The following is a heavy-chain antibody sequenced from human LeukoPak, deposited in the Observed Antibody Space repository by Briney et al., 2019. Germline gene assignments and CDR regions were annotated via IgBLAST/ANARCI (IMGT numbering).Heavy chain of an antibody. CDR2: INPSGGST. CDR1: GYTFTSYY. Sequence: ASVKVSFTSSGYTFTSYYIHWERQAPGQGLEWMGIINPSGGSTSYAQKFQGRVTMTRDTSTSTVYMELSSLRSEDTAVYYCARANWFDPWGQGTLVTVSS. CDR3: ARANWFDP. V-gene: IGHV1-46*01. J-gene: IGHJ5*02.